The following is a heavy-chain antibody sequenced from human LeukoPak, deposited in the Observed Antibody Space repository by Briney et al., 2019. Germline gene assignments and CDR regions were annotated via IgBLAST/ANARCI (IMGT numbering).Heavy chain of an antibody. CDR2: IIPIFGTA. V-gene: IGHV1-69*13. Sequence: ASVKVSCKASGGTFSSYAISWVRQAPGQGLERMGGIIPIFGTANYAQKFQGRVTITADESTSTAYMELSSLRSEDTAVYYCARSLGYCSGGSCRDYYYYGMDVWGQGTTVTVSS. CDR1: GGTFSSYA. CDR3: ARSLGYCSGGSCRDYYYYGMDV. J-gene: IGHJ6*02. D-gene: IGHD2-15*01.